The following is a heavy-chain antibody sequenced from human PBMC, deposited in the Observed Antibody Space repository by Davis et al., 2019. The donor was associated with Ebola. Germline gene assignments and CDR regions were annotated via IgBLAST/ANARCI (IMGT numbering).Heavy chain of an antibody. D-gene: IGHD3-16*01. Sequence: PGGSLRLSCAASGFTFSSYGMHWVRQAPGKGLEWVAVISYDGSNKYYADSVKGRFTISRDNSKNTLYLQMNSLRAEDTAVYYCAKGPRWGKDNYYYGMDVWGQGTTVTVSS. J-gene: IGHJ6*02. CDR3: AKGPRWGKDNYYYGMDV. CDR2: ISYDGSNK. CDR1: GFTFSSYG. V-gene: IGHV3-30*18.